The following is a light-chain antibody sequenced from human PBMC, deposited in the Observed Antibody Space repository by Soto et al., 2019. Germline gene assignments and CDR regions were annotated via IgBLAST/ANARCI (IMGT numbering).Light chain of an antibody. Sequence: EIVLRQSPGTLSLSPGERATLSCRASQSVSSSYLAWYQQKPGQAPRLLLYGASTRATGIPVRFSGSGFGTEFTLTISSLQSEDFAVYYCQQYKNWPLFGQGTRLEIK. V-gene: IGKV3-15*01. CDR3: QQYKNWPL. CDR1: QSVSSSY. J-gene: IGKJ5*01. CDR2: GAS.